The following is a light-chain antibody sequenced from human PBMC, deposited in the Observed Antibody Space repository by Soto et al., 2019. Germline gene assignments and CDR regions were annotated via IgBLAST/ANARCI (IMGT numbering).Light chain of an antibody. CDR3: QQYNSYSPWT. V-gene: IGKV1-5*01. CDR1: QRISRW. Sequence: DIQMTQSPSTLSASVGDRVTITCRASQRISRWLAWHQQKPGKAPKLLIYDASSLEGGVPSRFSGSGSGTEFTLTISSLQPDDFATYYCQQYNSYSPWTFGQGTKVDIK. CDR2: DAS. J-gene: IGKJ1*01.